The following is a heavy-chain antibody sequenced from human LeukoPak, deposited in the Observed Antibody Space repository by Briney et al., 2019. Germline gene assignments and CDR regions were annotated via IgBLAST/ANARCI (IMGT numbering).Heavy chain of an antibody. CDR2: IKQDGSEK. CDR1: GFTFSSYW. V-gene: IGHV3-7*01. J-gene: IGHJ4*02. CDR3: AREDSSGYYYFDY. Sequence: GGSLRLSCAASGFTFSSYWMSWVRQAPGKGLEWVANIKQDGSEKYYVDSVKGRFTISRDNAKNSLYLQMNSLRAEDTAVYYCAREDSSGYYYFDYWGQGTLVTVSS. D-gene: IGHD3-22*01.